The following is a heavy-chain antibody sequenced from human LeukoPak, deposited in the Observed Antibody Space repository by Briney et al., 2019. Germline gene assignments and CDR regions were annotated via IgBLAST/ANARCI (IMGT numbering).Heavy chain of an antibody. Sequence: PSETLSLTCAVYGGSFSGYYWGWIRQPPGKGLEWIGEINHSGSTNYNPSLKSRVTISVDTSKNQFSLKLSSVTAAGTAVYYCARGEVAVAGTDFDYWGQGTLVTVSS. CDR3: ARGEVAVAGTDFDY. CDR1: GGSFSGYY. V-gene: IGHV4-34*01. D-gene: IGHD6-19*01. J-gene: IGHJ4*02. CDR2: INHSGST.